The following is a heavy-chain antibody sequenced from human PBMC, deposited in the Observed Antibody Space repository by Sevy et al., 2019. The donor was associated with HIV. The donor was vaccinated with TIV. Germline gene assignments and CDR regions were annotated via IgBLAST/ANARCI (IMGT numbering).Heavy chain of an antibody. V-gene: IGHV1-69*13. Sequence: ASVKVSCKASGGTFSSYAISWVRQAPGQGLEWMGGIIPIFGTANYARKFQGRVTITADESTSTAYMELSSLRSEDTAVYYCAISVVVPAAIPIGYYYYYMDVWGKGTTVTVSS. CDR3: AISVVVPAAIPIGYYYYYMDV. CDR2: IIPIFGTA. D-gene: IGHD2-2*02. CDR1: GGTFSSYA. J-gene: IGHJ6*03.